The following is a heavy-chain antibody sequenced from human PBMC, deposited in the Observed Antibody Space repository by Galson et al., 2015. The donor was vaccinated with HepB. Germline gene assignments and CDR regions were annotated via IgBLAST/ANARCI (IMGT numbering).Heavy chain of an antibody. CDR1: GFTSSIYA. V-gene: IGHV3-23*01. CDR2: ISGSSGST. D-gene: IGHD6-13*01. J-gene: IGHJ3*02. Sequence: SLRLSCAASGFTSSIYAMNWVRQAPGKGLEWVSGISGSSGSTYYADSVKGRFTISRDNSKNTLYLQMNSLRAEDTAVYYCAKVRSSWTGAFDIWGQGTMVTVSS. CDR3: AKVRSSWTGAFDI.